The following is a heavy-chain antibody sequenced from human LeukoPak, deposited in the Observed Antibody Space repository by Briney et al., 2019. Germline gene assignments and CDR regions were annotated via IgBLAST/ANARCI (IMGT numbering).Heavy chain of an antibody. V-gene: IGHV3-48*03. CDR3: ARVFCSTTSCFRNYNYMDV. CDR2: ISNSGRTL. D-gene: IGHD2-2*01. J-gene: IGHJ6*03. CDR1: GFTFRGYE. Sequence: GGSLRLSCAVSGFTFRGYEMNGVRQASGKGLEWVSYISNSGRTLYYADSVKGLFTISRDNAKNSLYLQMNSLRAEDTGVYYCARVFCSTTSCFRNYNYMDVWGKGTTVTVSS.